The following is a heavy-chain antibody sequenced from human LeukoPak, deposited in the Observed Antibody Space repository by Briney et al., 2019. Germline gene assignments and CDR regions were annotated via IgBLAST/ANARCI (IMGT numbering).Heavy chain of an antibody. CDR2: ISSSSSYI. CDR1: GFTFSSYS. D-gene: IGHD2-2*01. Sequence: GGSLRPSCPASGFTFSSYSMNGVRQAPAKGLEWVSSISSSSSYIYYADSVKGRFTISRDNAKNSLYLQMNSLRAEDTAVYYCARVSCSSTSCYAQYGMDVWGKGTTVTVSS. V-gene: IGHV3-21*01. CDR3: ARVSCSSTSCYAQYGMDV. J-gene: IGHJ6*04.